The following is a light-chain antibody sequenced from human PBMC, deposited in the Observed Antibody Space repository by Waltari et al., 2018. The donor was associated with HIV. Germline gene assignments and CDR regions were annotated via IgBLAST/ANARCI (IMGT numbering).Light chain of an antibody. V-gene: IGKV1-33*01. CDR1: QAIQTN. Sequence: DIRLTQSPSSLSASVGDRITITCQANQAIQTNLNWLHQRPGDPPKLLIYDVSKLPEGVPSRFSGGQAGSDFTFAITNLQPEDVGTFFCHQYNRLPYTFGQGTKLEIK. CDR3: HQYNRLPYT. CDR2: DVS. J-gene: IGKJ2*01.